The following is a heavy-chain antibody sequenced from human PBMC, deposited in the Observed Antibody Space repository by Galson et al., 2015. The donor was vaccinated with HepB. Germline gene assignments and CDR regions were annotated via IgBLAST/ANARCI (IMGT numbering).Heavy chain of an antibody. CDR3: TTDKAEQQLPLFGY. CDR1: GFTFNNAW. J-gene: IGHJ4*02. CDR2: IKGKADGGTT. V-gene: IGHV3-15*01. Sequence: SLRLSCAASGFTFNNAWMSWVRQAPGKGLELVGRIKGKADGGTTDYPAPVKGRFAISKDDSKNTLYLQMNSLKTEDTALYYCTTDKAEQQLPLFGYWGRGTMVTVSS. D-gene: IGHD6-13*01.